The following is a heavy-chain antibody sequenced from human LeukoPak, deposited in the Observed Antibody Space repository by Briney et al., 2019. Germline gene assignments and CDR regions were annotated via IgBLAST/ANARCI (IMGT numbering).Heavy chain of an antibody. V-gene: IGHV3-33*01. CDR1: GFIFSNYG. D-gene: IGHD3-22*01. Sequence: GGSLRLSCAASGFIFSNYGMHWVRQAPGKGLEWVAVIWFDGSNQYHADAVKGRFTISRDNSKNTLYLQMSSLRAEDTALYYCARDDFAGDSSGYIDYWGQGALVAVSS. J-gene: IGHJ4*02. CDR2: IWFDGSNQ. CDR3: ARDDFAGDSSGYIDY.